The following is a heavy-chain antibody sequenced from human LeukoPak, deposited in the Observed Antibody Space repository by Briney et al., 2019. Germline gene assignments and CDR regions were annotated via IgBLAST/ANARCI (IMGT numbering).Heavy chain of an antibody. J-gene: IGHJ4*02. Sequence: PGGSLRLSCAASGFTFSSYWMSWVRQAPGKGLEWVANIKQDGSEKYYVDSVKGRFTISRDNAKNSLYLQMNSLRAEDTAVYYCAKDWYYYDSSGYSSGPAYWGQGTLVTVSS. V-gene: IGHV3-7*01. CDR2: IKQDGSEK. CDR1: GFTFSSYW. D-gene: IGHD3-22*01. CDR3: AKDWYYYDSSGYSSGPAY.